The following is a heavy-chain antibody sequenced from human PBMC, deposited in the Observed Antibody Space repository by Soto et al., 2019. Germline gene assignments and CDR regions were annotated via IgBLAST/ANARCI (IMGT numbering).Heavy chain of an antibody. Sequence: GGSLRLSCAASGFTFSSYGMHWVRQAPGKGLEWVAVIWYDGSNKYYADSVKGRFTISRDNSKNTLYLQMNSLRAEDTAVYYCARDGCSGGSCPSREHAFDIWGQGTMVTVSS. CDR2: IWYDGSNK. CDR1: GFTFSSYG. V-gene: IGHV3-33*01. CDR3: ARDGCSGGSCPSREHAFDI. J-gene: IGHJ3*02. D-gene: IGHD2-15*01.